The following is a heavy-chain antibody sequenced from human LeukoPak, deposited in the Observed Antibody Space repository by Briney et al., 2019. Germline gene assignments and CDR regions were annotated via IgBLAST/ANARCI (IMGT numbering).Heavy chain of an antibody. V-gene: IGHV5-51*01. D-gene: IGHD5-24*01. CDR3: ARLRDDYCDY. CDR1: GYSFTNYW. Sequence: GESLKISCEGSGYSFTNYWIGWVRQMPGKGLEWMGIIYPRDSETTYSPSFQGQVTISADKNMNIAYLQWSSLKASDTAMYYCARLRDDYCDYWGQGTLVTVSS. CDR2: IYPRDSET. J-gene: IGHJ4*02.